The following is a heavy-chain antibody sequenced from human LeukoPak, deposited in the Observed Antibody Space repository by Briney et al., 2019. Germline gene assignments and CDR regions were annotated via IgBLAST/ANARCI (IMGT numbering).Heavy chain of an antibody. J-gene: IGHJ4*02. Sequence: GGSLRLSCAASGFTFSSYGMHWVRQAPGKGLEWVAVISYDGSNKYYADSVKGRFTISRDNAKNSLYLQMNSLRAEDTAVYYCASGEATVTPRRKGSRYYFDYWGQGTLVTVSS. D-gene: IGHD4-17*01. CDR2: ISYDGSNK. V-gene: IGHV3-30*03. CDR3: ASGEATVTPRRKGSRYYFDY. CDR1: GFTFSSYG.